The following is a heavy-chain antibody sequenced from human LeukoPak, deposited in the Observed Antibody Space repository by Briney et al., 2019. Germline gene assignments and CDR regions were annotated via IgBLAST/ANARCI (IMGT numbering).Heavy chain of an antibody. CDR2: ISGSGGST. J-gene: IGHJ5*02. Sequence: GGSLRLSCAASGFTFSSYAMSWVRQAPGKGLEWVSAISGSGGSTYYADSVKGRFTISRDNSKNTLYLQMNSLRAEDTAVYYCAKLDADIVVVPAASDPWGQRTMVTVSS. V-gene: IGHV3-23*01. CDR1: GFTFSSYA. CDR3: AKLDADIVVVPAASDP. D-gene: IGHD2-2*01.